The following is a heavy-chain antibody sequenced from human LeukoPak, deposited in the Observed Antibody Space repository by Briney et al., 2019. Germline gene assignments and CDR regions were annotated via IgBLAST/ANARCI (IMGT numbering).Heavy chain of an antibody. J-gene: IGHJ6*03. CDR2: INNDGGRT. CDR1: GFTLSNHW. Sequence: GGSLRLSCVASGFTLSNHWMHWVRQDPGKGLVWISHINNDGGRTTYADSVKGRFTISRDNAKNTLYLQMDSLRAEDTAVYYCARAFGGYDSQHFYYYMDVWGKGTTVTVSS. CDR3: ARAFGGYDSQHFYYYMDV. V-gene: IGHV3-74*01. D-gene: IGHD5-12*01.